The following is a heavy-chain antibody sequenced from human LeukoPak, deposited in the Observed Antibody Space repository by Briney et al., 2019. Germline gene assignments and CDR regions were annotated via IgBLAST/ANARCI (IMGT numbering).Heavy chain of an antibody. CDR2: IKQDGSER. Sequence: GGSLRLSCAASGFPFSRDWMTWVRQAPGKGLEWVANIKQDGSERYYSDSVKGRFTISRDNAKNSLYLQMSSLRAEDTAMYYCARERLGYSDLENWGQGTLVTVSS. D-gene: IGHD3-16*01. J-gene: IGHJ4*02. CDR1: GFPFSRDW. V-gene: IGHV3-7*03. CDR3: ARERLGYSDLEN.